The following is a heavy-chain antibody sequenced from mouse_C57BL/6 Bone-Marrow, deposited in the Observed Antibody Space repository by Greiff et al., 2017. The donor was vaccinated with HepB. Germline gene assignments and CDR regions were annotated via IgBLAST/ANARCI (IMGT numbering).Heavy chain of an antibody. J-gene: IGHJ2*01. Sequence: VQLQQPGAELVKPGASVKMSCKASGYTFTSYWITWVKQRPGQGLEWIGDIYPGSGSTNYNEKFKSKATLTVDTSSSTAYMQLSSLTSEDSAVYYCASSDGYYPYFDYWGQGTTLTVSS. CDR3: ASSDGYYPYFDY. CDR2: IYPGSGST. CDR1: GYTFTSYW. V-gene: IGHV1-55*01. D-gene: IGHD2-3*01.